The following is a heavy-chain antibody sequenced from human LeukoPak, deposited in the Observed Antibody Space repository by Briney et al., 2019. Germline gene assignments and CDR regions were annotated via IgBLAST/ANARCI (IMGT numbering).Heavy chain of an antibody. CDR3: ARGPDSGSYFAWFDP. D-gene: IGHD3-10*01. CDR1: GGSFSGFY. J-gene: IGHJ5*02. CDR2: INHSGST. V-gene: IGHV4-34*01. Sequence: ETLSLTCAVYGGSFSGFYWSWVRQPPGKGLEWIGEINHSGSTYYNPSFKSRVTILVDTSRNQFSLKLTSETAADTAVYYCARGPDSGSYFAWFDPWGQGTLVTVSS.